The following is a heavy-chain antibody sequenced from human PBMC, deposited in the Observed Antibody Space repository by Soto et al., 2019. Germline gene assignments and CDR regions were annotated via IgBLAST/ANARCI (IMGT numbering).Heavy chain of an antibody. Sequence: LRLSCAASGFTVSSNYMNWVRQAPGKGLEWVSVIYSGGSTYYADSVQGRFTISRDKSKNTLYLQMNSLRAEDTAVYYCARDRHCSGGSCYGWFDPWGQGTLVTVSS. CDR1: GFTVSSNY. D-gene: IGHD2-15*01. CDR3: ARDRHCSGGSCYGWFDP. CDR2: IYSGGST. J-gene: IGHJ5*02. V-gene: IGHV3-53*01.